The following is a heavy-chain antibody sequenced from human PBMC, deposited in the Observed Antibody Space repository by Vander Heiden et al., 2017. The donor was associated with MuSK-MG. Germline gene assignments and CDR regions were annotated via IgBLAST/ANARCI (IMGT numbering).Heavy chain of an antibody. CDR1: GYTFTGYY. J-gene: IGHJ4*02. D-gene: IGHD1-1*01. CDR3: ACILWSEPNFDY. CDR2: INPNSG. V-gene: IGHV1-2*02. Sequence: QVQLVQSGAEVKKPGASVKVSCKASGYTFTGYYMHWVRQAPGQGLEWMGWINPNSGDTSISTAYMELSSLTSDDTAVYYCACILWSEPNFDYWGQGTLVTVSS.